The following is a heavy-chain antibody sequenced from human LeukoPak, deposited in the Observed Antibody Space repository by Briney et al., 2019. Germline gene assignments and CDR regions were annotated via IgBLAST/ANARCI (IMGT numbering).Heavy chain of an antibody. J-gene: IGHJ4*02. CDR1: GGSFSGYY. CDR2: INHSGST. D-gene: IGHD3-22*01. CDR3: ARGRGSDYYDSSGYYSRVFDY. V-gene: IGHV4-34*01. Sequence: KPSETLSLTCAVYGGSFSGYYWSWIRQPPGKGLEWIGEINHSGSTNYNPSLKSRVTISVDTSKNHFSLQLSSVTAADTAVYYCARGRGSDYYDSSGYYSRVFDYWGQGTLVTVSS.